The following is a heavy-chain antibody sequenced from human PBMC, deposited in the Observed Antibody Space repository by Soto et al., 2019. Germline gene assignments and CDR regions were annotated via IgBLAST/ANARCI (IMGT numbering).Heavy chain of an antibody. J-gene: IGHJ4*02. CDR2: IIPIFGTA. CDR3: ARGPYYYGSGSYYSVRY. CDR1: GGTFSSYA. Sequence: SVKVSCKASGGTFSSYAISWVRQAPGQGLEWMGGIIPIFGTANYAQKFQRRVTITADESTSTAYMELSSLRSEDTAVYYCARGPYYYGSGSYYSVRYWGQGTLVTVSS. V-gene: IGHV1-69*13. D-gene: IGHD3-10*01.